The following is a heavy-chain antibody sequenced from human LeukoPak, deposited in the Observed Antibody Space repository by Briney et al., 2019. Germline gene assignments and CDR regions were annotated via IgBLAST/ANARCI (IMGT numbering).Heavy chain of an antibody. D-gene: IGHD5-18*01. CDR2: IWYDGSNK. V-gene: IGHV3-33*01. Sequence: GGSLRLSCAASGFTFSSYGMHWVRQALGKGLEWVAVIWYDGSNKYYADSVKGRFTISRDNSKNTLYLQMNSLRAEDTAVYYCAREYADTAMAFDYWGQGTLVTVSS. J-gene: IGHJ4*02. CDR3: AREYADTAMAFDY. CDR1: GFTFSSYG.